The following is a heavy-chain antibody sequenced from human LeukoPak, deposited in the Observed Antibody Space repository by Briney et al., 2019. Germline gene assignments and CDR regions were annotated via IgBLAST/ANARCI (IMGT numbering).Heavy chain of an antibody. CDR1: GYTFTSYG. CDR3: ARDEIVVVPAAPEGDEIYYYYGMDV. V-gene: IGHV1-18*01. CDR2: ISAYNGNT. Sequence: ASVKVSCKASGYTFTSYGISWVRQAPGQGLEWMGWISAYNGNTNYAQKLQGRVTMTTDTSTGTAYMELRSLRSDDTAVYYCARDEIVVVPAAPEGDEIYYYYGMDVWGQGTTVTVSS. J-gene: IGHJ6*02. D-gene: IGHD2-2*01.